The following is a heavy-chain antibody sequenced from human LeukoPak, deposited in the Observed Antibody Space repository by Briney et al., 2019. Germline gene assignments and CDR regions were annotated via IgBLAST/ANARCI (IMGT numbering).Heavy chain of an antibody. CDR1: GGSISSYY. V-gene: IGHV4-4*07. CDR3: ARVMCSSTSCYGLYYFDY. CDR2: IYTSGST. J-gene: IGHJ4*02. D-gene: IGHD2-2*01. Sequence: KPSETLSLTCTVSGGSISSYYWSWIRQPAGKGLEWIGRIYTSGSTNYNPSLKSRVTMSVDTSKNQFSLKLSSVTAADTAVYYCARVMCSSTSCYGLYYFDYWGQGTLVTVSS.